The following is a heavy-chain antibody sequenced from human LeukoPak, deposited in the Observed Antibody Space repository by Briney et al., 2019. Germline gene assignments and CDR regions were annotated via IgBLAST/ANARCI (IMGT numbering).Heavy chain of an antibody. Sequence: TGGSLRLSCAASEFPFSLYDMHWVRQAPGKGLEWVAVIRNDGSNEYYVDSVKGRFTISRDNSKNTLYLQMDSLRAEDTAAYFCAKPYNYGVRDVHFDYWGQGTLVAVSS. V-gene: IGHV3-30*02. CDR2: IRNDGSNE. CDR1: EFPFSLYD. J-gene: IGHJ4*02. D-gene: IGHD4-17*01. CDR3: AKPYNYGVRDVHFDY.